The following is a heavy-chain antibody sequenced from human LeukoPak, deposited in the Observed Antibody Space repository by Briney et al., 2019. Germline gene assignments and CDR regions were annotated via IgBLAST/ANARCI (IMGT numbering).Heavy chain of an antibody. J-gene: IGHJ4*02. CDR3: VIGVGWQPDY. CDR1: SDSVTGYF. D-gene: IGHD2-15*01. CDR2: IYKIGTT. Sequence: SETLSLPCTVFSDSVTGYFLNWVRQPPGKGLEWIGHIYKIGTTNYNPSLKIRLTISADTSKNQFSLQLRSVTAADTAVYYCVIGVGWQPDYWGQGALVTVSS. V-gene: IGHV4-59*02.